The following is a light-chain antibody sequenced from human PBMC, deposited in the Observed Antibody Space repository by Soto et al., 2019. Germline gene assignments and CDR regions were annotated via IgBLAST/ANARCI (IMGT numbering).Light chain of an antibody. CDR3: QQYNSSPLS. V-gene: IGKV1-5*01. J-gene: IGKJ4*01. CDR2: DAS. CDR1: QSITSW. Sequence: IQMSQSPSTLSASVGDRVTITCRASQSITSWLAWYQQKPGKAPKLLIYDASSLEHGVPSRFSGSGSGTELTLPSRSLQADDFATYYCQQYNSSPLSLGGGTKV.